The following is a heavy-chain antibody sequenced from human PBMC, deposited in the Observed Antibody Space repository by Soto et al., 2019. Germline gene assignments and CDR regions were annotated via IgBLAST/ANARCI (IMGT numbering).Heavy chain of an antibody. CDR3: ARVERGSYYDY. V-gene: IGHV3-33*01. D-gene: IGHD1-1*01. CDR1: GFTFSSYG. CDR2: IWYDGSNK. Sequence: QVQLVESGGGVLQPGRSLRLSCAASGFTFSSYGMHWVRQAPGKGLEWVAVIWYDGSNKYYADSVKGRYTISRDNSKNTLYLQMNSLRAEDTAVYYCARVERGSYYDYWGQGTLVTVSS. J-gene: IGHJ4*02.